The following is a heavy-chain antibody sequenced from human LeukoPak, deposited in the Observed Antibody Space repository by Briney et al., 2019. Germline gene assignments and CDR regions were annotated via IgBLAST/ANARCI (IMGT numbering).Heavy chain of an antibody. CDR1: GDSISRSTYY. V-gene: IGHV4-39*01. CDR2: VYYGRSP. Sequence: SETLSLTCTVSGDSISRSTYYWAWIRQPPGKGLEWIGSVYYGRSPYFNPSLESRATISVDTSKNHFSLKMSSVTAADTAVYYCARHVAVRGQGGWFDPWGQGTLVTVSS. D-gene: IGHD3-10*01. CDR3: ARHVAVRGQGGWFDP. J-gene: IGHJ5*02.